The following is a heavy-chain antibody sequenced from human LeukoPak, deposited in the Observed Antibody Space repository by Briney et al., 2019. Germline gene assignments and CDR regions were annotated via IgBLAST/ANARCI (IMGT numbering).Heavy chain of an antibody. Sequence: SETLSLTCAVYGGSFSGYYWSWIRQPPGKGLEWIGEINHSGSTNYNPSLKSRVTISVDTSKNQFSLKLSSVTAADTAVYYCARKYCSSTSCYTILSGVSRETGTFDYWGQGTLVTVSS. CDR1: GGSFSGYY. V-gene: IGHV4-34*01. CDR3: ARKYCSSTSCYTILSGVSRETGTFDY. CDR2: INHSGST. D-gene: IGHD2-2*02. J-gene: IGHJ4*02.